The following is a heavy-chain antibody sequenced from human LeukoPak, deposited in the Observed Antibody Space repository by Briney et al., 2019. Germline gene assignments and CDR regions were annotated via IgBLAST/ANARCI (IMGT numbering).Heavy chain of an antibody. V-gene: IGHV4-34*01. D-gene: IGHD4-23*01. CDR3: ASVGGNKDY. CDR2: INHSGST. J-gene: IGHJ4*02. Sequence: SETLSLTCAVYGGSFSGYYWSWIRQPPGKGLEWIGEINHSGSTNYNPPLKSRVTISVDTSKNQFSLKLSSVTAADTAVYYCASVGGNKDYWGQGTLVTVSS. CDR1: GGSFSGYY.